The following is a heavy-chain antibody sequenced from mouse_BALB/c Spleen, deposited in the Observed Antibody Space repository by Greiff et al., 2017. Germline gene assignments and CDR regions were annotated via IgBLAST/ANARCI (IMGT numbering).Heavy chain of an antibody. CDR3: TRDENYDYAMDY. J-gene: IGHJ4*01. Sequence: EVQRVESGGGLVKPGGSLKLSCAASGFTFSSYTMSWVRQTPEKRLEWVATISSGGSYTYYPDSVKGRFTISRDNAKNTLYLQMSSLKSEDTAMYYCTRDENYDYAMDYWGQGTSVTVSS. CDR1: GFTFSSYT. CDR2: ISSGGSYT. V-gene: IGHV5-6-4*01. D-gene: IGHD1-1*01.